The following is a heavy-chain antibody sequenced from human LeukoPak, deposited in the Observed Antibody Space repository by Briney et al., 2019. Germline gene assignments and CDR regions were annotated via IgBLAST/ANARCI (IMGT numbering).Heavy chain of an antibody. D-gene: IGHD3-10*01. J-gene: IGHJ6*02. CDR3: ARVSRTPGVYYYYYGMDV. Sequence: PSETLSLTCTVSGGSISSYYWSWIRQPAGKGLEWIGRIYTSGSTNYNPSLKSRVTMSVDTSKNQFSLKLSSVTAADMAVYYCARVSRTPGVYYYYYGMDVWGQGTTVTVSS. CDR2: IYTSGST. CDR1: GGSISSYY. V-gene: IGHV4-4*07.